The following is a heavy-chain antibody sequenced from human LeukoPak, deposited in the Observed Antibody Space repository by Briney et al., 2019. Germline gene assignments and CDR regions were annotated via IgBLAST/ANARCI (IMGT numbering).Heavy chain of an antibody. CDR3: ARGLRDDFWSGYHYYFDY. CDR1: GYTFTGYY. D-gene: IGHD3-3*01. V-gene: IGHV1-2*06. J-gene: IGHJ4*02. Sequence: GASVKVSCKASGYTFTGYYMHWVRQAPGQGLEWMGRINPNSGGTNYAQKFQGRVTMTRDTSISTAYMELSRLRSDDTAVYYCARGLRDDFWSGYHYYFDYWGQGTLVTVSS. CDR2: INPNSGGT.